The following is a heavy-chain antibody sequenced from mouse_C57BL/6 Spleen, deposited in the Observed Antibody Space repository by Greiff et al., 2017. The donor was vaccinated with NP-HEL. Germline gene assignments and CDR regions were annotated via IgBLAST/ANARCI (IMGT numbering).Heavy chain of an antibody. CDR2: ISSGSSTI. CDR3: ARSPRFYYFDY. Sequence: EVKPVESGGGLVKPGGSLKLSCAASGFTFSDYGMHWVRQAPEKGLEWVAYISSGSSTIYYADTVKGRFTISRDNAKNTLFLQMTRLRSEDTAMYYCARSPRFYYFDYWGQGTTLTVSS. V-gene: IGHV5-17*01. CDR1: GFTFSDYG. J-gene: IGHJ2*01.